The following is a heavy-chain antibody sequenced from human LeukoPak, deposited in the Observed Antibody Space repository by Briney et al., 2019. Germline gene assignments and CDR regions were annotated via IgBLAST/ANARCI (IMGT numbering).Heavy chain of an antibody. CDR1: GFTFYDYG. V-gene: IGHV3-20*04. CDR2: INWNGGST. CDR3: ARGHIDYAFDC. J-gene: IGHJ4*02. D-gene: IGHD4-17*01. Sequence: GGSLRLSXAASGFTFYDYGMSWVRQAPGKGLEWVSGINWNGGSTGYADSVKGRFTISRDNAKKSLDLQMNSLRAEDTALYYCARGHIDYAFDCWGQGTLVTVSS.